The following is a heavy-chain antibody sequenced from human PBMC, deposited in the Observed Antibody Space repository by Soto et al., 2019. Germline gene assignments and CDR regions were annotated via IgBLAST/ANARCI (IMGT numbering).Heavy chain of an antibody. D-gene: IGHD3-22*01. Sequence: SETLSLTCTVSGGSISSGGYYWSWIRQHPGKGLEWIGYIYYSGSTYYNPSLKSRVTISVDTSKNQFSLKLSSVTAADTAVYYCARFSYYYDTSGYYPALRWFDPWGKETLVTVSS. CDR1: GGSISSGGYY. CDR3: ARFSYYYDTSGYYPALRWFDP. V-gene: IGHV4-31*03. J-gene: IGHJ5*02. CDR2: IYYSGST.